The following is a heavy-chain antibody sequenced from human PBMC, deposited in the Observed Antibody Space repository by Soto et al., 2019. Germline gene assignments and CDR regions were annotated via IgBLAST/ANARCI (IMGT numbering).Heavy chain of an antibody. CDR2: IIPILGIA. CDR1: GGTFSSYT. V-gene: IGHV1-69*04. D-gene: IGHD3-16*01. CDR3: ARDLGVGAFDY. Sequence: SVKVSCKASGGTFSSYTISWVRQAPGQGLEWMGRIIPILGIANYAQKFQGRVTITADKSTSTAYMELSSLRSDDTAVYYCARDLGVGAFDYSGQGTLVTVST. J-gene: IGHJ4*02.